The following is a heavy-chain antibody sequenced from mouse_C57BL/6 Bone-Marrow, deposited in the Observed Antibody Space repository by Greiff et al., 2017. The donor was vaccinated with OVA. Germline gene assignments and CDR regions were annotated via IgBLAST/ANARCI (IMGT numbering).Heavy chain of an antibody. D-gene: IGHD2-5*01. CDR2: IDPENGDT. V-gene: IGHV14-4*01. Sequence: VQLQQSGAELVRPGASVKLSCTASGFNIKDDYMHWVKQRPEQGLEWIGWIDPENGDTEYASKFQGKATITADTSSNTAYLQLSSLTSEGTAVYNCASTIVYSYWDIEVWGAG. CDR1: GFNIKDDY. J-gene: IGHJ1*01. CDR3: ASTIVYSYWDIEV.